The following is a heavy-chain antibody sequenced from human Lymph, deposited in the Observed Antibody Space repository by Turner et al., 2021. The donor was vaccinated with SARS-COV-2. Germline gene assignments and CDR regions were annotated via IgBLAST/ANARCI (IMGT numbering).Heavy chain of an antibody. CDR1: TFTVSSNY. V-gene: IGHV3-66*01. Sequence: EVQLVESGGGLVQRGGSLGLSCAASTFTVSSNYMTWVRQVPGKGLEWFSLIYPGCITFYADSVKGRVTISRDNSKNTLHLQMNSLRAEDTAVYYCARVYGDYVPWGQGTLVTVSS. CDR3: ARVYGDYVP. CDR2: IYPGCIT. J-gene: IGHJ5*02. D-gene: IGHD4-17*01.